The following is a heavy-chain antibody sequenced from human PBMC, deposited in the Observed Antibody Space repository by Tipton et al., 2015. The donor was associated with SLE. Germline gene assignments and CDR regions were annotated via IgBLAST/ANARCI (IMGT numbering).Heavy chain of an antibody. Sequence: TLSLTCTVSGGSISSSSYYWGWIRQPPGKGLEWIGSIYYSGSTYYNPSLKSRVTISVDTSKSQFSLKLNSVTAADTAVYYCARVPLTGAYNYYFDHIDVWGKGTTVTVSS. CDR1: GGSISSSSYY. CDR2: IYYSGST. D-gene: IGHD7-27*01. V-gene: IGHV4-39*07. J-gene: IGHJ6*03. CDR3: ARVPLTGAYNYYFDHIDV.